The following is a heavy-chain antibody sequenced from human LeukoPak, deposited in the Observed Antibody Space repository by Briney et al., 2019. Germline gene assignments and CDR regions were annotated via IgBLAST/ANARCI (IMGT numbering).Heavy chain of an antibody. V-gene: IGHV4-59*11. J-gene: IGHJ4*02. D-gene: IGHD5-24*01. Sequence: PSETLSLTCTVSGGSISSHYWSWIRQPPGKGLEWIGYIYYSGSTNYNPSLKSRVTIPVDTSKNQFSLKLSSVTAADTAVYYCARGAVEMATIGFDYWGQGTLVTVSS. CDR1: GGSISSHY. CDR3: ARGAVEMATIGFDY. CDR2: IYYSGST.